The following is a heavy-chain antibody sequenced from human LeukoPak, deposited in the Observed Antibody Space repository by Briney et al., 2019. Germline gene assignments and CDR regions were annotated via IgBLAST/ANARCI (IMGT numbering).Heavy chain of an antibody. V-gene: IGHV3-23*01. CDR1: GFSFNKYA. CDR2: MTGGGAT. D-gene: IGHD3-10*01. CDR3: AKDKIVGDGRWDFDY. J-gene: IGHJ4*02. Sequence: GGSLRLFCVGSGFSFNKYAASWVRQAPGKGLEWVAGMTGGGATYHADSVKGRFVISRDNSKNTVYLQMNSLRAEDTALYFCAKDKIVGDGRWDFDYWDQGTLVTVSS.